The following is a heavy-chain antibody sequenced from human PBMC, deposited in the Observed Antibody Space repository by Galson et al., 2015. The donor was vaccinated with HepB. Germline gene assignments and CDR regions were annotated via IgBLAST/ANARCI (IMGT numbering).Heavy chain of an antibody. D-gene: IGHD3-10*01. V-gene: IGHV3-33*01. J-gene: IGHJ4*02. CDR1: GFTFNNFG. CDR3: ARGPYYGSGTYYMGSH. CDR2: IYHDARKK. Sequence: SLRLSCATSGFTFNNFGMHWVRRTPGRGLEWLALIYHDARKKYYADSVKGRFTISRDNSNATLTLQMNNLRAEDTAIYYCARGPYYGSGTYYMGSHWGQGTLVTVSS.